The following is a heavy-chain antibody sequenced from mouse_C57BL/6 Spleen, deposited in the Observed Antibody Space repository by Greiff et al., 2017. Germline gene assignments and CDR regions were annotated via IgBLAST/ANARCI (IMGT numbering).Heavy chain of an antibody. CDR3: ARISRNYYFDY. J-gene: IGHJ2*01. CDR2: IRNKANGYTT. Sequence: VQLKESGGGLVQPGGSLSLSCAASGFTFTDYYMSWVRQPPGKALEWLGFIRNKANGYTTEYSASVKGRFTISRDNSQSILYLQMKPLRAEDSDTYSGARISRNYYFDYWGQGTPLTVSA. D-gene: IGHD2-1*01. CDR1: GFTFTDYY. V-gene: IGHV7-3*01.